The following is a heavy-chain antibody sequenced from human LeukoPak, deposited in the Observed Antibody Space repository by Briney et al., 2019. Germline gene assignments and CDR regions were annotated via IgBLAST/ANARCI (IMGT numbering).Heavy chain of an antibody. CDR3: ARDGAGYSSGWYDY. J-gene: IGHJ4*02. Sequence: GSLRLSCAASGFTFSSYWMSWVRQAPGKGLEWVSSISSSSSYIYYADSVKGRFTISRDNAKSSLYLQMNSLRAEDTAVYYCARDGAGYSSGWYDYWGQGTLVTVSS. CDR2: ISSSSSYI. D-gene: IGHD6-19*01. V-gene: IGHV3-21*01. CDR1: GFTFSSYW.